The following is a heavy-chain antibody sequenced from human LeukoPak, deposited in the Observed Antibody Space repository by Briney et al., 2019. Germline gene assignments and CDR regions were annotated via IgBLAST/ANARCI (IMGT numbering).Heavy chain of an antibody. V-gene: IGHV4-4*08. CDR2: LCSSGAT. D-gene: IGHD4-23*01. J-gene: IGHJ4*02. Sequence: SETLSLTCTVSGGSISSYCWNWIRQPPGQGLEGIGYLCSSGATDYNPSLKSRVTISVDTSKNQFSLRLSSVTAADAAVYYCARFSGTVAARPLDYWGQGTLVTVSS. CDR1: GGSISSYC. CDR3: ARFSGTVAARPLDY.